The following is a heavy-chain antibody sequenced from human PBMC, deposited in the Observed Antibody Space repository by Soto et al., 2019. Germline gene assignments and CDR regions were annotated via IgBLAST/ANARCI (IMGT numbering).Heavy chain of an antibody. D-gene: IGHD3-10*01. CDR3: ARRSGSTPPHYYYYGMDV. CDR2: IYPGDSDT. Sequence: PGKSLKISCKGSGYSFTSYWIGWVRQMPGKGLEWMGIIYPGDSDTRYSPSFQGQVTISADKSISTAYLQWSSLKASDTAMYYRARRSGSTPPHYYYYGMDVWGQGTTVTVSS. CDR1: GYSFTSYW. V-gene: IGHV5-51*03. J-gene: IGHJ6*02.